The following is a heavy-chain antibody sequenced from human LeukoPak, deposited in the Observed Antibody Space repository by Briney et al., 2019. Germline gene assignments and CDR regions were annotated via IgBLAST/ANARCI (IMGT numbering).Heavy chain of an antibody. J-gene: IGHJ4*02. CDR2: INAGNGNT. CDR1: GYIFTSYA. D-gene: IGHD5-18*01. CDR3: ARGRQTLRWIQLWVPLFDY. V-gene: IGHV1-3*01. Sequence: ASVKVSCKASGYIFTSYAMHWVRQAPGQRLEWMGWINAGNGNTKYSQKFQGRVTITRDTSASTAYMELSSLRSEDTAVYYCARGRQTLRWIQLWVPLFDYWGQGTLVTVSS.